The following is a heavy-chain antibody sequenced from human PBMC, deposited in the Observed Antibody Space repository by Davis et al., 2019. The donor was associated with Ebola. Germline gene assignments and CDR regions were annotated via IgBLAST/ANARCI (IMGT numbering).Heavy chain of an antibody. CDR1: GFTFSSYS. CDR2: ISSSSSTI. J-gene: IGHJ4*02. Sequence: GGSLRLSCAASGFTFSSYSMNWVRQAPGKGLEWVSYISSSSSTIYYADSVKGRFTISRDNAKNSLYLQMNSLRDEDTAVYYCAREGDYYDSSGYYGYWGQGTLGTVSS. CDR3: AREGDYYDSSGYYGY. V-gene: IGHV3-48*02. D-gene: IGHD3-22*01.